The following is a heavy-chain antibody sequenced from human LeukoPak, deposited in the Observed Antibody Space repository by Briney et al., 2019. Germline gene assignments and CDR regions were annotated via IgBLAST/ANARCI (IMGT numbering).Heavy chain of an antibody. J-gene: IGHJ4*02. D-gene: IGHD3-22*01. CDR3: AKSGYYDSSGYSHYFDY. CDR2: IRYDGSNK. Sequence: PGGSLRLSCAASGFTFSSYGMHWVRQAPGKGLEWVAFIRYDGSNKYYADSVKGRFTISRDNSKNTLYLQMNSLRAEDTAVYYCAKSGYYDSSGYSHYFDYWGQGTLVTVSS. V-gene: IGHV3-30*02. CDR1: GFTFSSYG.